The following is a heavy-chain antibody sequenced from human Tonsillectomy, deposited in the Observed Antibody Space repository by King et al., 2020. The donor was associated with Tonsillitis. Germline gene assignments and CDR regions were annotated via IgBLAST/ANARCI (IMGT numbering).Heavy chain of an antibody. CDR2: VSHDGSNK. J-gene: IGHJ4*02. Sequence: VQLVESGGGVVQSGTSLRLSCAVSGLSFSMYSMHWVRQAPGKGLEGGAGVSHDGSNKYYADSVKGRVTISRDNSNNTLYLQMNSLRAVDTAVYYCASAGFTSTWYVPYFDFWGQGTLVTVSS. D-gene: IGHD6-13*01. V-gene: IGHV3-30-3*01. CDR3: ASAGFTSTWYVPYFDF. CDR1: GLSFSMYS.